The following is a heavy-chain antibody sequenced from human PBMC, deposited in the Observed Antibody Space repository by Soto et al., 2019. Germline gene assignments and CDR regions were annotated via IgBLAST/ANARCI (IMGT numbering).Heavy chain of an antibody. CDR1: GGSVSYKTYY. CDR2: VYYSGTT. V-gene: IGHV4-61*01. CDR3: ARTTAVPNTLRSRYFFDY. D-gene: IGHD4-17*01. J-gene: IGHJ4*02. Sequence: PSETLSLTCSVSGGSVSYKTYYWSWIRHPPGKRLEWIGYVYYSGTTNYNPSLKSRVTISVDLSKNRFSLRLSSVTTADTALYYCARTTAVPNTLRSRYFFDYWGQGTLVTVSS.